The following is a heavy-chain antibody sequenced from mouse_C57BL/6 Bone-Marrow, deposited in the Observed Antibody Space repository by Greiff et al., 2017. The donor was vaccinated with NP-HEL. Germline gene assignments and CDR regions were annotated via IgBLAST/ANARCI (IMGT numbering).Heavy chain of an antibody. CDR2: ISSGGSYT. J-gene: IGHJ4*01. V-gene: IGHV5-6*01. CDR3: ARQADYDAMDY. CDR1: GFTFSSYG. Sequence: EVHLVESGGDLVKPGGSLKLSCAASGFTFSSYGMSWVRQTPDKRLEWVATISSGGSYTYYPDSVKGRFTISRDNAKNTLYLQMSSLKSNDTAMYYCARQADYDAMDYWGQGTSVTVSS.